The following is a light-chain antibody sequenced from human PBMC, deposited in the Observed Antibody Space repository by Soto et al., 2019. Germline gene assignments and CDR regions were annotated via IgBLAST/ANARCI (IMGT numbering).Light chain of an antibody. J-gene: IGKJ5*01. CDR1: QDFSNF. CDR3: QQANSSPRT. Sequence: DIQLTQSPSFLSASIGDRVTITCRASQDFSNFLAWYQQKPGRAPKLLMYAASSLQSGVPSRFSGSGSGTDFTLTISSLQPEDFATYYCQQANSSPRTFGQGTRLEIK. CDR2: AAS. V-gene: IGKV1-9*01.